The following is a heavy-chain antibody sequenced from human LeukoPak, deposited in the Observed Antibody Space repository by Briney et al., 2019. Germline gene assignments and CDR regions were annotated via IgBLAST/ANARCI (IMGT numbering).Heavy chain of an antibody. D-gene: IGHD3-10*01. V-gene: IGHV4-30-4*08. CDR2: IYYSGST. Sequence: PSETLSLTCTVSGGSISSGDYYWSWIRQPPGKGLEWIGYIYYSGSTYYNPSLKSRVTISVDTSKNQFSLKLSSVTAADTAVYYCARVQNWGSWFGELGGYTDVWGKGTTVTVSS. J-gene: IGHJ6*03. CDR1: GGSISSGDYY. CDR3: ARVQNWGSWFGELGGYTDV.